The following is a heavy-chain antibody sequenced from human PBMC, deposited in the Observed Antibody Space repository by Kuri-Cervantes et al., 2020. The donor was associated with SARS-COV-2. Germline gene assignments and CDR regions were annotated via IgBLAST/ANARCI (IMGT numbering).Heavy chain of an antibody. V-gene: IGHV6-1*01. J-gene: IGHJ4*02. D-gene: IGHD2-15*01. CDR2: TYYRSKWYN. Sequence: SETLSLTCAISGDSVSSNSAAWNWIRQSPSRGLGWLGRTYYRSKWYNDYAVSVKSRITINPDTSKNQFSLQLNSVTPEDTAVYYCARDRYCSAGSCTLFDCWGQGTLVTVSS. CDR1: GDSVSSNSAA. CDR3: ARDRYCSAGSCTLFDC.